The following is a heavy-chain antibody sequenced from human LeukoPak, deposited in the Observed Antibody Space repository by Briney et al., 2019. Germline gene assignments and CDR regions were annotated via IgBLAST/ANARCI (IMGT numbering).Heavy chain of an antibody. CDR3: AADSVSTYYYDSSGYLFDY. D-gene: IGHD3-22*01. CDR2: INPNSGGT. CDR1: GYTFTGYY. Sequence: ASVKVSCKASGYTFTGYYMHWVRQAPGQGLEWMGWINPNSGGTNYAQKFQGRVTMTRDTSISTAYMELSRLRSDDTAVYYCAADSVSTYYYDSSGYLFDYWGQGTPVTVSS. J-gene: IGHJ4*02. V-gene: IGHV1-2*02.